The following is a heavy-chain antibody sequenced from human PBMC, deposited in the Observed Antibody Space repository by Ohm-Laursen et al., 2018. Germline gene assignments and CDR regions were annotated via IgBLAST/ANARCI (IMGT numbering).Heavy chain of an antibody. Sequence: TQTLTLTSTFSGFSLTTSGVAVGWIRQPPGKALEWLALIYGNDEKRYSPSLKSRLTITKDTSKNQVVLTVTNMDPMDTATYYCAHRRSSTFDYWGQGTLVTVSS. J-gene: IGHJ4*02. CDR3: AHRRSSTFDY. CDR1: GFSLTTSGVA. V-gene: IGHV2-5*01. CDR2: IYGNDEK.